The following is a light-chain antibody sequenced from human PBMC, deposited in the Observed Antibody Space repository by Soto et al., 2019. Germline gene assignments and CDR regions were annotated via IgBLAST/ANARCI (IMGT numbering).Light chain of an antibody. CDR3: QQSFSTPPT. CDR1: QTVSTY. V-gene: IGKV1-39*01. CDR2: GAS. J-gene: IGKJ4*02. Sequence: DIQMTQSPTSVSASVGDRVIITCRTSQTVSTYLSWYQQKLGKAPRLLIYGASKLQGGVPSRFDGSGSGTDFTLTIVNFQPEDFATYYCQQSFSTPPTFGRGTKVEI.